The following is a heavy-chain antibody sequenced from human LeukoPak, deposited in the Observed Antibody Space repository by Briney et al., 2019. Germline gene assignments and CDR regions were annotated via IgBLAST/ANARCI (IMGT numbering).Heavy chain of an antibody. V-gene: IGHV1-18*01. CDR2: ISAYNGNT. Sequence: GASVKVSCKASGCTFTSYGISWVRQAPGQGLEWMGWISAYNGNTNYAQKLQGRVTMTTDTSTSTAYMELRSLRSDDTAVYYCAREDIVVVPAAGGYYYGMDVWGQGTTVTVSS. D-gene: IGHD2-2*01. CDR3: AREDIVVVPAAGGYYYGMDV. CDR1: GCTFTSYG. J-gene: IGHJ6*02.